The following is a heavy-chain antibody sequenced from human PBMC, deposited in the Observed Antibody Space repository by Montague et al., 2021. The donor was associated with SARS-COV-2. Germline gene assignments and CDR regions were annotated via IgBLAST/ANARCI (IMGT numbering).Heavy chain of an antibody. V-gene: IGHV4-59*08. CDR1: GASINSRY. CDR3: ARQGGGNYGWFDP. J-gene: IGHJ5*02. Sequence: SETLSLTCTVSGASINSRYWSWIRQPPGKGLEWIGYYYSGSTRYNPSLKSRVTISVDTSKNQFSVKVTSVTAADTAVYYCARQGGGNYGWFDPWGQGTLVTISS. D-gene: IGHD5-24*01. CDR2: YYSGST.